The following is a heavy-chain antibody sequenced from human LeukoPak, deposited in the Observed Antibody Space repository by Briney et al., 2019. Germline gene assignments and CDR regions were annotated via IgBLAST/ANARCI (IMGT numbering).Heavy chain of an antibody. D-gene: IGHD3-10*01. V-gene: IGHV1-46*01. Sequence: ASVKVSCKASRYTFTSYYMHWVRQAPGQGLEWMGIINPSGGSTSYAQKFQGRVTMTRDTSTSTVYMELSSLRSEDTAVYYCARIESRYYYGSGRGTPSDYWGQGTLVTVSS. CDR2: INPSGGST. J-gene: IGHJ4*02. CDR3: ARIESRYYYGSGRGTPSDY. CDR1: RYTFTSYY.